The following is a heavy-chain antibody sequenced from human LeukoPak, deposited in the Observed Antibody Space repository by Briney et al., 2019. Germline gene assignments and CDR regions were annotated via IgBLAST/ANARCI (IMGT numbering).Heavy chain of an antibody. D-gene: IGHD6-19*01. J-gene: IGHJ4*02. CDR1: GGSISSYY. Sequence: SETLSLTCTVSGGSISSYYWSWIRQPAGKGLEWIGRIYTSGSTNYNPSLKSRVTMSVDTSKNQFSLKLSSVTAADTAVYYCARGSDSSGYYGGGIIDYWGQGTLVTVSS. V-gene: IGHV4-4*07. CDR2: IYTSGST. CDR3: ARGSDSSGYYGGGIIDY.